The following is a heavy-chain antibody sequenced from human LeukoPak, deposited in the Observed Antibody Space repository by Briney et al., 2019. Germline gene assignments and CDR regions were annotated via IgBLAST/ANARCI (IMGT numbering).Heavy chain of an antibody. CDR3: ARVGYSSSWNYYYHYYYMDV. CDR2: ISSSSSYI. Sequence: GGSLRLSCAASGFTFSSYSMNWVRQAPGKGLEWVSSISSSSSYIYYADSVKGRFTISRDNAKNSLYLQMNSLRAEDTAVYYCARVGYSSSWNYYYHYYYMDVWGKGTTVTVSS. V-gene: IGHV3-21*01. CDR1: GFTFSSYS. J-gene: IGHJ6*03. D-gene: IGHD6-13*01.